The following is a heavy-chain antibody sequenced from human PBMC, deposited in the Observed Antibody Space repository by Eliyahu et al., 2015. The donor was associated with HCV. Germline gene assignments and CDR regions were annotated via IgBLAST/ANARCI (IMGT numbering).Heavy chain of an antibody. CDR3: ARHGLSVAPRPDQHFAMDV. CDR1: GYSFTNQY. Sequence: EVQLVQSGAEVKMPGESLKISCLGSGYSFTNQYIAWVXHLPGKGLEWMGAIXPGHSTTKYSPSFQGQVTISADKSTTTAYLQWSSLKASDTAIYYCARHGLSVAPRPDQHFAMDVWGQGTTVTVFS. CDR2: IXPGHSTT. V-gene: IGHV5-51*01. J-gene: IGHJ6*02. D-gene: IGHD6-6*01.